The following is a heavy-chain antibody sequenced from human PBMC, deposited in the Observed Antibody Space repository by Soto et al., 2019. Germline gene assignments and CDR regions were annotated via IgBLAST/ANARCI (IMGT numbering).Heavy chain of an antibody. V-gene: IGHV1-8*01. Sequence: ASVKGSCKTSGYTLTINDINWVRQDHGQGLEWIGWMNTNTNTTDSAEVFEGRVSLTWDTSISTAYMQLNSLKIDDTAVYYCAREVVETSSLWLDPWGQGPLVTVYS. CDR1: GYTLTIND. D-gene: IGHD6-6*01. J-gene: IGHJ5*02. CDR3: AREVVETSSLWLDP. CDR2: MNTNTNTT.